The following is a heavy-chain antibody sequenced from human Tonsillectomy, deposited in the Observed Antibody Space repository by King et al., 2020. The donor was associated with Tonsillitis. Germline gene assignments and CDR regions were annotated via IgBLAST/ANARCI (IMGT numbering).Heavy chain of an antibody. D-gene: IGHD2-21*02. CDR1: GGIFDTYA. V-gene: IGHV1-69*06. CDR2: ITPISGAA. CDR3: ARDLHCGGDCYFDY. Sequence: RRVGWGGEVRKAGSSVKVSGNCSGGIFDTYAFSWLRQTPGQGPECVGGITPISGAAKYAQKFQGRVTITADRSSSTIYMELGSLTSEDTAVYYCARDLHCGGDCYFDYWGQGTLVTVSP. J-gene: IGHJ4*02.